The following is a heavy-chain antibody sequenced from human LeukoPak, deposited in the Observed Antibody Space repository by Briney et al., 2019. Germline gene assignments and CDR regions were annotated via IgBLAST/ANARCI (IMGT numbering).Heavy chain of an antibody. J-gene: IGHJ5*02. D-gene: IGHD3-9*01. CDR2: IYHTGAT. CDR1: GYSLSSGYF. CDR3: ARDLGLTISANWFDP. Sequence: SETLSLTCAVSGYSLSSGYFWVWIRQPPGQGLQWIGSIYHTGATYYNPSLTSPVTISIDTSKNQFSLELNSVTAADTAVYYCARDLGLTISANWFDPWGQGTLVTVSS. V-gene: IGHV4-38-2*02.